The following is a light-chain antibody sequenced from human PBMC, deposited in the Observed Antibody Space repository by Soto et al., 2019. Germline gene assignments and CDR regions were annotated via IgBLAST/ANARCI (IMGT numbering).Light chain of an antibody. J-gene: IGKJ1*01. CDR1: QSISSW. CDR3: QQYNSFWT. CDR2: DAS. Sequence: DIQMTQSPSTLSASVGDRVTITCRANQSISSWLAWYQQKPGKAPKLLIYDASYLERGVPSRFSGSGSGTEFTLTISSLQPDDLATYYCQQYNSFWTFGQGTKVEI. V-gene: IGKV1-5*01.